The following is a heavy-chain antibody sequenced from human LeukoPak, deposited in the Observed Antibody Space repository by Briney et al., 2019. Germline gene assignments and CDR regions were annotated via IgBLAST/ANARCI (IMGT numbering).Heavy chain of an antibody. CDR3: ARDMVRGVISHDAFDI. CDR1: GDSVSSYY. Sequence: PSETLSLTCTVSGDSVSSYYWGWIRQPPGQGLEYIGYVYYSGTTNYNPSLKSRVTISVDTSKNQFSLKLSSVTAADTAVYYCARDMVRGVISHDAFDIWGQGTMVTVSS. V-gene: IGHV4-59*02. CDR2: VYYSGTT. J-gene: IGHJ3*02. D-gene: IGHD3-10*01.